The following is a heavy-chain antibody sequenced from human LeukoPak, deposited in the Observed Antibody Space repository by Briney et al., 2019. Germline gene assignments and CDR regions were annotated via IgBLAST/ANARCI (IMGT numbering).Heavy chain of an antibody. V-gene: IGHV3-64*01. J-gene: IGHJ6*03. CDR3: ARGADAKGITIFGVADMDV. CDR2: ISSNGGSA. CDR1: GFTFSNYD. D-gene: IGHD3-3*01. Sequence: GGSLRLSCAVSGFTFSNYDMHWVRQAPGKGLEYVSAISSNGGSAYYANSVKGRFTISRDNSKNTLYLQMNSLRAEDTAVYYCARGADAKGITIFGVADMDVWGKGTTVTVSS.